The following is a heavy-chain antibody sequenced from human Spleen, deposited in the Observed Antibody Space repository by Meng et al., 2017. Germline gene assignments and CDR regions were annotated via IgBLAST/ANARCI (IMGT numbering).Heavy chain of an antibody. V-gene: IGHV3-74*01. J-gene: IGHJ6*02. CDR1: GFTFSSYW. Sequence: GESLKISCVASGFTFSSYWMHWVRQDPGKGLVWVSRINTDGSTTSYADSVKGRFTISRDNAKNSLYLQMNSLRAEDTAVYYCASGYSSGRYYYYGMDVWGQGTTVTVSS. CDR3: ASGYSSGRYYYYGMDV. D-gene: IGHD3-22*01. CDR2: INTDGSTT.